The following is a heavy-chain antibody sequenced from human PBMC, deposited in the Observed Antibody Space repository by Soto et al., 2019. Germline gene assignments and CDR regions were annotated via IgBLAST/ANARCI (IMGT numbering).Heavy chain of an antibody. CDR3: ARPGKRITTNAFDI. Sequence: QSPTLSLTCAISGDSVSSNTATWHWIRQSPSRGLEWLGRTYYRSQWNTDYAVSVKSRITISPDTSKNQFSLQLNSVTPEDTAVYYCARPGKRITTNAFDIWGQGTMVTVSS. CDR2: TYYRSQWNT. J-gene: IGHJ3*02. V-gene: IGHV6-1*01. D-gene: IGHD3-10*01. CDR1: GDSVSSNTAT.